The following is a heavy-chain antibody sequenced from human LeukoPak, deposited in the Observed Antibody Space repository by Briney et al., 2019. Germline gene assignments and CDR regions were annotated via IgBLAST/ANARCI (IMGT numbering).Heavy chain of an antibody. Sequence: PSETLSLTCAVYGGSFSGYYWSWIRQPPGKGLEWIGYIYYSGSTNYNPSLKSRVTISVDTSKNQFSLKLSSVTAADTAVYYCAGMAYYYYYMDVWGKGTTVTVSS. CDR1: GGSFSGYY. J-gene: IGHJ6*03. V-gene: IGHV4-59*01. CDR3: AGMAYYYYYMDV. D-gene: IGHD1-14*01. CDR2: IYYSGST.